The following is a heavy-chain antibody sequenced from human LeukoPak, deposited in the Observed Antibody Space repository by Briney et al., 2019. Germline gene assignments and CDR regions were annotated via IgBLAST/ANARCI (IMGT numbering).Heavy chain of an antibody. CDR1: GITLSNYG. V-gene: IGHV3-23*01. CDR2: ISGSGGRT. J-gene: IGHJ4*02. Sequence: GGSLRLSCAVSGITLSNYGMSWVRQAPGKGLEWVAGISGSGGRTNYADSVEGRFTISRDSPKNTLYLQMNSLRAEDTAVYFCAKRGVVIRVVLVGFHKEAYYFDSWGQGALVTVSS. CDR3: AKRGVVIRVVLVGFHKEAYYFDS. D-gene: IGHD3-10*01.